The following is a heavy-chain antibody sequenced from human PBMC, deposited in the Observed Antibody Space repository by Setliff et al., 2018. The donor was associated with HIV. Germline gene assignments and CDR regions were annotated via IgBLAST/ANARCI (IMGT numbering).Heavy chain of an antibody. CDR3: VVYSRSSGMGY. Sequence: GGPVKVSCKASGYTFTDHNIHWVQQAPGKRLEWMGRVDPKREERQYAERFQGRVTIAADTNTATAYMELRKMTSDDTAVYYCVVYSRSSGMGYWGQGTLVTVSS. CDR2: VDPKREER. D-gene: IGHD6-6*01. CDR1: GYTFTDHN. J-gene: IGHJ4*02. V-gene: IGHV1-69-2*01.